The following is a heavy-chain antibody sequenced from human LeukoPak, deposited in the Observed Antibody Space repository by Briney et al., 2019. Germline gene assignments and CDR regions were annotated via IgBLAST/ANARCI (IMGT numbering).Heavy chain of an antibody. CDR2: ISGSSGTI. Sequence: GGSLRLSCAASGFTFSTYSMNWVRQAPGKGLEWVSYISGSSGTIYYAASVKGRFTISRDNAKNSLRLQMNSLRAEDTAVYYCARRPEFGVLYYMDVWGKGTTVTVSS. V-gene: IGHV3-48*01. J-gene: IGHJ6*03. CDR3: ARRPEFGVLYYMDV. D-gene: IGHD3-16*01. CDR1: GFTFSTYS.